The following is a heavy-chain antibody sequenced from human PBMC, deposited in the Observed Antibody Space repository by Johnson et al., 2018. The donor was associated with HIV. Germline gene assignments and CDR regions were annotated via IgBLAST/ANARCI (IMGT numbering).Heavy chain of an antibody. V-gene: IGHV3-15*01. Sequence: VQLVESGGGLVKPGGSLRLSCAASGFTISNAWMSWVRQAPGKGLEWVGRIKSRTDGATTDYAAPVKGRFTISRDDSKNTLYLQMKSLKSEDTAVYYCARDPDWSAFDIWGRGTMVTVSS. J-gene: IGHJ3*02. D-gene: IGHD3-9*01. CDR3: ARDPDWSAFDI. CDR1: GFTISNAW. CDR2: IKSRTDGATT.